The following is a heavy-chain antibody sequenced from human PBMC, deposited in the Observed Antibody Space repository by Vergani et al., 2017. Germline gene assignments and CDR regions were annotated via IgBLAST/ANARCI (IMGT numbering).Heavy chain of an antibody. CDR2: IWYDGSNK. J-gene: IGHJ4*02. CDR3: ARDILLEHRRGGSGLGY. CDR1: GFTFSSYG. V-gene: IGHV3-33*01. Sequence: QVQLVESGGGVVQPGRSLRLSCAASGFTFSSYGMHWVRQAPGKGLEWVAVIWYDGSNKYYADSGKGRFTISRDNSKNTLYLQMNSLRAEDTAVYYCARDILLEHRRGGSGLGYWGQGTLVTVSS. D-gene: IGHD6-19*01.